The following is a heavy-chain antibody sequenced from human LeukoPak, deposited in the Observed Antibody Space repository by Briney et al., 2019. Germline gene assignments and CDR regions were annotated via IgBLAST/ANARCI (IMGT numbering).Heavy chain of an antibody. Sequence: GASVKVSCKASGYTFTSYDINWVRQATGQGLEWMGWMNPNSGNTGYAQKFQGRVTMTRNTSISTAYMELSSLRSEDTAVYYCARGIGMLFDWPLDYYYYYGMDVWGQGTTVTVSS. CDR2: MNPNSGNT. D-gene: IGHD3-9*01. CDR3: ARGIGMLFDWPLDYYYYYGMDV. J-gene: IGHJ6*02. CDR1: GYTFTSYD. V-gene: IGHV1-8*01.